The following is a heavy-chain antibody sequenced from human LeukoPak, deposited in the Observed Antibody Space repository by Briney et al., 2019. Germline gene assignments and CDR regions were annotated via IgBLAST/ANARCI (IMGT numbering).Heavy chain of an antibody. CDR3: ASGYSFGPYYFDY. CDR1: GYTFTGYY. J-gene: IGHJ4*02. D-gene: IGHD5-18*01. CDR2: INPNSGGT. V-gene: IGHV1-2*02. Sequence: GASVRVSCTASGYTFTGYYMHWVRQAPGQGLEWMGWINPNSGGTNYAQKFQGRVTMTRDTSISTAYMELSRLRSDDTAVYYCASGYSFGPYYFDYWGQGTLVTVSS.